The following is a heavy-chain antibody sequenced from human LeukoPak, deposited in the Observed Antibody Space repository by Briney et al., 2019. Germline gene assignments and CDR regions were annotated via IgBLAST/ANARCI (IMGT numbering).Heavy chain of an antibody. Sequence: ASVKVSCKASGYTFTGYYMHWVRQAPGQGLEWMGWISAYNGYTKYAQKLQGRVTMTTDTSTSTAYMELRSLRSDDTAVYYCARIRTEREWDAFDIWGQGTMVTVSS. V-gene: IGHV1-18*04. CDR3: ARIRTEREWDAFDI. CDR1: GYTFTGYY. D-gene: IGHD1-1*01. J-gene: IGHJ3*02. CDR2: ISAYNGYT.